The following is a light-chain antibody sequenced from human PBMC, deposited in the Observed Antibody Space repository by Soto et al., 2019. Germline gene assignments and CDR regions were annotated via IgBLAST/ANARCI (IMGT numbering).Light chain of an antibody. V-gene: IGKV3-11*01. CDR2: DAS. J-gene: IGKJ4*01. CDR3: QQRSNWLT. CDR1: QSVSSY. Sequence: EIVLTQSPATLSLSPGERATLSCGASQSVSSYLAWYQQKPGQAPRLLIYDASNRATRIPARFSGSGSGTDFTLTISSLEPEDFAVYYCQQRSNWLTFGGGTKVEIK.